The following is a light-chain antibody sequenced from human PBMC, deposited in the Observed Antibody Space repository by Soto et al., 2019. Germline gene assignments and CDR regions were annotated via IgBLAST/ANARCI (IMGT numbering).Light chain of an antibody. CDR1: SSNIGTNP. J-gene: IGLJ1*01. CDR2: DDK. CDR3: GTWDASLSGYV. Sequence: QSALTQPPSASGTPGQRVTISCSGGSSNIGTNPVAWYQQLPGTASKLLINDDKHRPSGVPERFSGSRSGTSASLAISGLQSEDEADYFCGTWDASLSGYVFGTGTKVTVL. V-gene: IGLV1-44*01.